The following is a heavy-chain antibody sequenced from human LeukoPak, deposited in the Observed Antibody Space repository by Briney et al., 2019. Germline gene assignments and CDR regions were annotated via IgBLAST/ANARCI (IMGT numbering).Heavy chain of an antibody. V-gene: IGHV3-48*04. CDR2: ISSSGSTI. D-gene: IGHD3-22*01. CDR1: GFTFSSYN. Sequence: PGGSLRLSCAASGFTFSSYNMNWVRQAPGKGLEWVSYISSSGSTIYYADSVKGRFTISRDNAKNSLYLQMNSLRAEDTAVYYCARSVTWLLPGGEWVFDYWGQGTLVTVSS. J-gene: IGHJ4*02. CDR3: ARSVTWLLPGGEWVFDY.